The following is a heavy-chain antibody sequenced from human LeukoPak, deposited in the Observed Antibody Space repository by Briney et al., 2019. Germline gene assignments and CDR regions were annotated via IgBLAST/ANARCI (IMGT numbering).Heavy chain of an antibody. J-gene: IGHJ4*02. D-gene: IGHD3-16*01. CDR1: GFTFSSYG. Sequence: GGSLRLSCAASGFTFSSYGMHWVRQAPGKGLEWVAFIRYDGSNKYYADSVKGRFTISRGNSKNTLYLQMNSLRAEDTAVYYCARDGDYVWGSYDYWGQGTLVTVSS. V-gene: IGHV3-30*02. CDR3: ARDGDYVWGSYDY. CDR2: IRYDGSNK.